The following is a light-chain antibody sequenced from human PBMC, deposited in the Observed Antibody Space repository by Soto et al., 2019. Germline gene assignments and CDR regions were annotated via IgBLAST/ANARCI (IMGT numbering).Light chain of an antibody. CDR1: QSVSSSY. J-gene: IGKJ5*01. V-gene: IGKV3-20*01. CDR2: GAS. CDR3: QHYGGSHKIT. Sequence: EIVLTQSPGTLSLSPGERATLCCRASQSVSSSYLAWYQQKPGQAPRLLIYGASSRATGIPDRFSGSGSGTDFTLTISRLQTEDFAVYYCQHYGGSHKITFGQGTRLEIK.